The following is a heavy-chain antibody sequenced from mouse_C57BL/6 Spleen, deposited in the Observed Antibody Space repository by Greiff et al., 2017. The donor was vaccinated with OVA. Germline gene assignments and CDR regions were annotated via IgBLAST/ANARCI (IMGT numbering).Heavy chain of an antibody. J-gene: IGHJ1*03. D-gene: IGHD4-1*01. Sequence: VKLQQPGTELVKPGASVKLSCKASGYTFTSYWMHWVKQRPGQGLEWIGNINPSNGGTNYNEKFKSKATLTVDKSSSTAYMQLSSLTSEDSAVYYCARETGTGGYFDVWGTGTTVTVSS. CDR2: INPSNGGT. V-gene: IGHV1-53*01. CDR1: GYTFTSYW. CDR3: ARETGTGGYFDV.